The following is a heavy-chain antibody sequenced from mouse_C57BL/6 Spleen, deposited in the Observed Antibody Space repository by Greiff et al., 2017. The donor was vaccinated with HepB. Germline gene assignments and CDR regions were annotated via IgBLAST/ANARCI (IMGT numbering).Heavy chain of an antibody. J-gene: IGHJ1*03. CDR2: IYPGSGST. CDR1: GYTFTSYW. V-gene: IGHV1-55*01. CDR3: ARECYCNPVFDV. Sequence: VQLQQSGAELVKPGASVKMSCKASGYTFTSYWITWVKQRPGQGLEWIGDIYPGSGSTNYNEKFKSKATLTVDTSSSTAYMQLSSLTSEDSAVYYCARECYCNPVFDVWGTGTTVTVSA. D-gene: IGHD2-1*01.